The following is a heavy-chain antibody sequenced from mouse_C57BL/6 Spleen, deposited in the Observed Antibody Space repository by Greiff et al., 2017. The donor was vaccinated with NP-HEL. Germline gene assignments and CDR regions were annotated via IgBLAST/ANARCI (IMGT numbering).Heavy chain of an antibody. CDR3: TKDYYGNYDYAMDY. Sequence: VQLQQSGAELVRPGASVTLSCKASGYTFTDYEMHWVKQTPVHGLEWIGAIDPETGGTAYNQKFKGKAILTADKSSITPYMERLSLTSEDSAVYCCTKDYYGNYDYAMDYWGQGTSVTVSS. J-gene: IGHJ4*01. D-gene: IGHD2-1*01. CDR1: GYTFTDYE. V-gene: IGHV1-15*01. CDR2: IDPETGGT.